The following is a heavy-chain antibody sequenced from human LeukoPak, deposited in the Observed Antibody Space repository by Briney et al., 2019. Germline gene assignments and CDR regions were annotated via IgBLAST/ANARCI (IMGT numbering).Heavy chain of an antibody. V-gene: IGHV3-21*01. J-gene: IGHJ5*02. CDR3: ARASYSYGYDP. CDR1: GFTFSSYS. Sequence: GGSLRLSCAASGFTFSSYSMNWVRQAPAKGLEWVSSISSSSSYIYYADSVNGRFTISRDNAKNSLYLQMNSLRAEDTAVYYCARASYSYGYDPWGQGTLVTVSS. CDR2: ISSSSSYI. D-gene: IGHD5-18*01.